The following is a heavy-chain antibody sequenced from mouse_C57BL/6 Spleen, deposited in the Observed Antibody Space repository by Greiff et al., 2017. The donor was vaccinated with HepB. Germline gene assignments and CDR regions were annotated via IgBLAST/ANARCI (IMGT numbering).Heavy chain of an antibody. Sequence: QVQLKESGAELVKPGASVKISCKASGYAFSSYWMNWVKQRPGKGLEWIGQIYPGDGDTNYNGKFKGKATLTADKSSSTAYMQLSSLTSEDSAVYFCARYGGNYESWFAYWGQGTLVTVSA. CDR3: ARYGGNYESWFAY. D-gene: IGHD2-1*01. CDR2: IYPGDGDT. J-gene: IGHJ3*01. V-gene: IGHV1-80*01. CDR1: GYAFSSYW.